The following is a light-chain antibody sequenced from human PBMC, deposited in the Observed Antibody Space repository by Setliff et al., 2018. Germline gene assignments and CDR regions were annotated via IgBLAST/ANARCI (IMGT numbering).Light chain of an antibody. V-gene: IGLV2-14*01. Sequence: QSALAQPASVSGSPGQSITISCTGTNSDVGNYKYVSWYQQVPGKAPKLIIFEVSNRLSGIPNRFSGSKSGNTASLSISGLQAEDEADYYCSSYTTMSTRIFGTGTKVTVL. CDR1: NSDVGNYKY. J-gene: IGLJ1*01. CDR2: EVS. CDR3: SSYTTMSTRI.